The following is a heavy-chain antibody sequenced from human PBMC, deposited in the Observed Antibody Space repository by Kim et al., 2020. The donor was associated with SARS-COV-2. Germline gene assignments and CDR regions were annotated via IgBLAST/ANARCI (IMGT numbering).Heavy chain of an antibody. Sequence: GLERMGIINPRWGSTYYAKKFQGRVTMPRDTSTSTVYMELSSLRSEGTAVYYCARDIVVVPAAMGLYYWGQGTLVTVSS. CDR2: INPRWGST. V-gene: IGHV1-46*01. CDR3: ARDIVVVPAAMGLYY. J-gene: IGHJ4*02. D-gene: IGHD2-2*01.